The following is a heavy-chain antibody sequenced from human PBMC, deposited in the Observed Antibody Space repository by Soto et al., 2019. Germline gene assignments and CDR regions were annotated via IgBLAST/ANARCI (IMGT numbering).Heavy chain of an antibody. V-gene: IGHV3-23*01. D-gene: IGHD3-10*01. Sequence: GGSLRLSCAASTNTFNIYAMSWVRQAPGMGLEWVSAIKSGGSTYYADSVKGRFTISRDDSKNTLHLQMNSLRAEDTAVYYCAKSPTMVRGLIFASWGQGTLVTVSS. CDR3: AKSPTMVRGLIFAS. CDR1: TNTFNIYA. J-gene: IGHJ4*02. CDR2: IKSGGST.